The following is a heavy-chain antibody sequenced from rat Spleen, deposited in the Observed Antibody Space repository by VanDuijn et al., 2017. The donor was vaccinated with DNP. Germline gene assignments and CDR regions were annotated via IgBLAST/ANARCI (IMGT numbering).Heavy chain of an antibody. D-gene: IGHD1-4*01. V-gene: IGHV5-19*01. CDR2: ISPSGGTT. CDR1: GFTLTNYG. CDR3: AKSPRGGAMDA. J-gene: IGHJ4*01. Sequence: EVQLVESGGGLVQPGRSLKVSCAASGFTLTNYGMHWIRQAPTKGLEWVASISPSGGTTYYRDSVKGRFTISRDNAKSTLYLQVDRLRSEDTATYYCAKSPRGGAMDAWGQGTSVTVSS.